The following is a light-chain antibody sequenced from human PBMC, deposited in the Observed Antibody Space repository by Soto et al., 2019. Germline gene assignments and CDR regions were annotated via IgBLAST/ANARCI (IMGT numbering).Light chain of an antibody. Sequence: PGERATLSCRASQSVSTNYIAWYQQKPGQAPRLLIYGASNRATGIPDRFSGSGSGTDFTLTISRPEPEDFAVYYCQQYGSSPRTFGQGTKVDIK. CDR1: QSVSTNY. CDR2: GAS. CDR3: QQYGSSPRT. J-gene: IGKJ1*01. V-gene: IGKV3-20*01.